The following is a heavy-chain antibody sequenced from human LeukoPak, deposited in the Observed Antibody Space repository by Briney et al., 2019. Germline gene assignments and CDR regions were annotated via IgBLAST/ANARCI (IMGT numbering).Heavy chain of an antibody. CDR1: GYTFTSYG. CDR3: ARDSSPHLTGDSGAFDI. J-gene: IGHJ3*02. Sequence: ASVKVSCKDSGYTFTSYGISWVRQAPGQGLEWMGWISAYNGNTNYAQKLQGRVTMTTDTSTSTAYMELRSLRSDDTAVYYCARDSSPHLTGDSGAFDIWGQGTMVTVSS. D-gene: IGHD7-27*01. V-gene: IGHV1-18*01. CDR2: ISAYNGNT.